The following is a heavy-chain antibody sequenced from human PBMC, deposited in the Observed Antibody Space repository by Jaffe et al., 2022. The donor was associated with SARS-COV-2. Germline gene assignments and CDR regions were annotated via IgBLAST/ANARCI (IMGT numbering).Heavy chain of an antibody. CDR2: IFPGDSDI. CDR1: GYTFTGSW. Sequence: EVQLVQSGAEVKKPGESLKISCKGSGYTFTGSWIGWVRQMPGKGLEWMGIIFPGDSDIRYSSSFQGQVTISADKSINTAYLQWSSLKASDTAMYYCARRAAQDAFDIWGQGTMVAVSS. D-gene: IGHD6-6*01. V-gene: IGHV5-51*01. CDR3: ARRAAQDAFDI. J-gene: IGHJ3*02.